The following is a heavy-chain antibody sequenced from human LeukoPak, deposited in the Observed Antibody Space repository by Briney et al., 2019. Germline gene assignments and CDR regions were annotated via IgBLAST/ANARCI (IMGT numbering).Heavy chain of an antibody. CDR2: ISAGSSNT. CDR1: GFSFASYG. J-gene: IGHJ4*02. V-gene: IGHV3-48*01. D-gene: IGHD1-26*01. CDR3: ARSAVQANTPFYFDF. Sequence: GGSLRLSCSASGFSFASYGMNWVRQAPGSGLKWVAYISAGSSNTFYADSVKGRFTISRGDADNFLHLQMNSLSAEDTAVYYCARSAVQANTPFYFDFWGQGALVTVSS.